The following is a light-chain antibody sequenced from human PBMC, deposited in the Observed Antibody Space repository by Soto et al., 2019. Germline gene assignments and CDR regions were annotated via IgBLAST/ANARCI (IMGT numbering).Light chain of an antibody. CDR2: GAS. CDR1: QTLTGRY. V-gene: IGKV3-20*01. Sequence: ENVLTQSPGTLSLSPGERATLSCRASQTLTGRYLAWYQQKPGQVPRLLIYGASTRATGIPDRFSGSGSGTDFTLTISRLEPEDSAVYYCQQFVDSPPRWTFGPGTKVEIK. J-gene: IGKJ1*01. CDR3: QQFVDSPPRWT.